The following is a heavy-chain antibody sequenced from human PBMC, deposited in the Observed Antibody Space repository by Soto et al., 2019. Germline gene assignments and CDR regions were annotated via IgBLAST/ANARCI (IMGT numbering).Heavy chain of an antibody. Sequence: GGSLSLSCAASGFTFSSYSMNWVRQAPGKGLEWVSSISSSSSYIYYADSVKGRFTISRDNAKNSLYLQMNSLRAEDTAVYYCARAASVVVVVAATRRRRDAFDIWGQGTMVTVSS. V-gene: IGHV3-21*01. D-gene: IGHD2-15*01. CDR2: ISSSSSYI. J-gene: IGHJ3*02. CDR1: GFTFSSYS. CDR3: ARAASVVVVVAATRRRRDAFDI.